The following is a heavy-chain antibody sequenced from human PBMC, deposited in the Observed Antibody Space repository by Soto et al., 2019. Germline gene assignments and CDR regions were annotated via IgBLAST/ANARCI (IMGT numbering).Heavy chain of an antibody. V-gene: IGHV4-61*01. Sequence: SETLSLTCTVSGGSVSSGSYYWSWIRQPPGKGLEWIGYIYYSGSTNYNPSLKSRVTISVDTSKNQFSLKLSSVTAADTAVYYCARGPPIVGNTTPLDSWGRGTLVTVSS. D-gene: IGHD1-26*01. CDR3: ARGPPIVGNTTPLDS. J-gene: IGHJ4*02. CDR2: IYYSGST. CDR1: GGSVSSGSYY.